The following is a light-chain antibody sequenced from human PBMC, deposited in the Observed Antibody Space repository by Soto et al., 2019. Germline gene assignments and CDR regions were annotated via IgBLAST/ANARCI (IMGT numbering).Light chain of an antibody. Sequence: DIQMTQSPSSLSASVGDRVTITCQASQGIANYLNWYQQKPGKAPELLMYDISTLETGVPSRFSGGGFGSHFTFTINSLQPEDIATYYCQQYDSLPLTFGGGTKVDNK. V-gene: IGKV1-33*01. CDR3: QQYDSLPLT. J-gene: IGKJ4*01. CDR2: DIS. CDR1: QGIANY.